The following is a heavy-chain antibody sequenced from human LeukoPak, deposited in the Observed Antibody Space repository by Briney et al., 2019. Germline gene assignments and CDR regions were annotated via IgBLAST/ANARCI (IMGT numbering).Heavy chain of an antibody. D-gene: IGHD2-15*01. J-gene: IGHJ5*02. V-gene: IGHV3-23*01. CDR1: GFTFSNYA. Sequence: GGSLRLSCAASGFTFSNYAMTWVRQAPGKGLEWVSAISVSGTTYYADSVMGRLTISRDNSKNTLYLQMSSLRAEDTAVYYCAKSKEDCCGSFDPWGQGTLVTVSS. CDR3: AKSKEDCCGSFDP. CDR2: ISVSGTT.